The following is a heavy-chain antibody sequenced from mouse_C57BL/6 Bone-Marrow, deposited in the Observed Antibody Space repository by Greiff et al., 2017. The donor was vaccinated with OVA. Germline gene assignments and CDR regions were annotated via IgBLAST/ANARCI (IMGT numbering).Heavy chain of an antibody. D-gene: IGHD2-2*01. CDR2: IDPSDSYT. J-gene: IGHJ2*01. CDR1: GYTFTSYW. V-gene: IGHV1-50*01. Sequence: QVHVKQPGAELVKPGASVKLSCKASGYTFTSYWMQWVKQRPGQGLEWIGEIDPSDSYTNYNQKFKGKATLTVDTSSSTAYMQRSSLTSEDSAVYYCASGYYFDYWGQGTTLTVSS. CDR3: ASGYYFDY.